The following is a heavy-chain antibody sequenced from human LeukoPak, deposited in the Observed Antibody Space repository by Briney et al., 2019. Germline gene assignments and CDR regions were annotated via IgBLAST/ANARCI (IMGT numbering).Heavy chain of an antibody. J-gene: IGHJ5*02. CDR2: MNPNSGNT. V-gene: IGHV1-8*01. CDR3: ARGRDIRGVNNWFDP. D-gene: IGHD3-10*01. CDR1: GYTFTSYD. Sequence: ASVKVSRKASGYTFTSYDINWVRQATGQGLEWMGWMNPNSGNTGYAQKFQGRVTMTRNTSISTAYMELSSLRSEDTAVYYCARGRDIRGVNNWFDPWGQGTLVTVSS.